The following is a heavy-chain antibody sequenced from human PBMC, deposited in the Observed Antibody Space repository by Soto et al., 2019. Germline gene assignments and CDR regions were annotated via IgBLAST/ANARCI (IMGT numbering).Heavy chain of an antibody. D-gene: IGHD3-10*01. CDR3: ARGLISRGLVATH. Sequence: QVQLVQSGAEGKKPGASVKVSCKTSGDSFTSYDINWVRQAPGQGLEWLGRMNSNSGNTGYSDNFQGRVSMTRDTSISTAYLELTNLRSDDTAVYYCARGLISRGLVATHWGQGTPVTVS. CDR1: GDSFTSYD. V-gene: IGHV1-8*01. J-gene: IGHJ4*02. CDR2: MNSNSGNT.